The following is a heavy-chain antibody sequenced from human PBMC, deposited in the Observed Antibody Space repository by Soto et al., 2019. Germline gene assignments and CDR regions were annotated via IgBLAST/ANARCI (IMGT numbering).Heavy chain of an antibody. V-gene: IGHV1-3*01. CDR3: ANLGIPDRDMDV. CDR1: GYTFTSYA. Sequence: ASVKVSCKASGYTFTSYAMHWVRQAPGQRLEWMGWINAGNGNTKYSQKFQGRVTITRDTSASTAYMELSSLRSEDTAVYYCANLGIPDRDMDVWGKGTTVTVSS. CDR2: INAGNGNT. J-gene: IGHJ6*03. D-gene: IGHD3-10*01.